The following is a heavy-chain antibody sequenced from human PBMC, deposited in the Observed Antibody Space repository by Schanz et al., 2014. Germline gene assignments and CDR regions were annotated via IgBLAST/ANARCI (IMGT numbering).Heavy chain of an antibody. CDR3: ARVEGSSGSASSYRALNV. Sequence: QVQLEESGGGVVQPGGSLRLSCVASGFSFSGFAVHWVRQAPGKGLEWVSIVSHDGFTKHYADSVRGRFTLSRDNAKKSLYLQMNTLRAEDTAIYYCARVEGSSGSASSYRALNVWGQGTTVTVSS. J-gene: IGHJ3*01. CDR1: GFSFSGFA. CDR2: VSHDGFTK. D-gene: IGHD3-10*01. V-gene: IGHV3-30*04.